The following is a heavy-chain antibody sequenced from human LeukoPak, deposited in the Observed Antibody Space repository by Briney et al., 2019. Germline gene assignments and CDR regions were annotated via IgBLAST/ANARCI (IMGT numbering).Heavy chain of an antibody. Sequence: GGSLRLSCAASGFTFSNYAMNWVRQAPGKGLEWVSYISSSSSTIYYADSMKGRFTISRDNAKNSLYLQMNSLRDEDTAVYYCKGSSWYNYYYMDVWGKGTTVTVSS. J-gene: IGHJ6*03. CDR1: GFTFSNYA. CDR2: ISSSSSTI. CDR3: KGSSWYNYYYMDV. D-gene: IGHD6-13*01. V-gene: IGHV3-48*02.